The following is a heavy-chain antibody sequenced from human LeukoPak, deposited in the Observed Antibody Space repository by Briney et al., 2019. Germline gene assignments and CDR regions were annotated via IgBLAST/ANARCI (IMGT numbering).Heavy chain of an antibody. Sequence: GASVKVSCKASGYTFTSYYMHWVRQAPGQGLEWMGIINPSGGSTSYAQKFQGRVTMTRDTSTSTVYMELSSLGSEDTAVYYCARVAPSVELPPFGAFDIWGQGTMVTVSS. CDR1: GYTFTSYY. CDR2: INPSGGST. D-gene: IGHD1-26*01. V-gene: IGHV1-46*01. J-gene: IGHJ3*02. CDR3: ARVAPSVELPPFGAFDI.